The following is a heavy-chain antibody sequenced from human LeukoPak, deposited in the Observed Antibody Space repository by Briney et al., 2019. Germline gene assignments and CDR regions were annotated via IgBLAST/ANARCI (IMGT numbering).Heavy chain of an antibody. CDR2: LYSGGNT. D-gene: IGHD1-1*01. CDR3: ARDIPELVIP. CDR1: GFTVSSTY. Sequence: TGGSLRLSCAVSGFTVSSTYMSWVRQAPGKGLEWVSVLYSGGNTYYADSVKGRFTISRDSSKNTLYLQMNSLRAEATAVYYCARDIPELVIPWGQGTLVTVSS. J-gene: IGHJ5*02. V-gene: IGHV3-66*01.